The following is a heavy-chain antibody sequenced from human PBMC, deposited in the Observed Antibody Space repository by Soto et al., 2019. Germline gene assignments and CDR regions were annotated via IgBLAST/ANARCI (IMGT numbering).Heavy chain of an antibody. CDR1: GYTFSTYA. CDR3: ARDPTAVASYYFDN. CDR2: ISYDESNK. D-gene: IGHD6-19*01. V-gene: IGHV3-30-3*01. J-gene: IGHJ4*02. Sequence: GGSLRLSCAASGYTFSTYAIHWVRQAPGKGLEWVAVISYDESNKYYAGSVKGRFTISRDNSKNTLYLQMNSLRAEDTAVYYCARDPTAVASYYFDNWGQGTPVTVSS.